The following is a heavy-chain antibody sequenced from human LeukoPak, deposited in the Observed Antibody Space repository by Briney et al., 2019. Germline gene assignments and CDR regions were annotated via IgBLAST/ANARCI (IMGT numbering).Heavy chain of an antibody. D-gene: IGHD3-3*01. J-gene: IGHJ4*02. Sequence: GGSLRLSCAASGVKFSNFNLNWVRHAPGKGLEWVSSISSSGTYIFYADSMKGRFTISRDNIQNSLYLQMSSLRAEDTAVYFCARDQAEEWLLTRYFDSWGQGTLVTVSS. V-gene: IGHV3-21*01. CDR3: ARDQAEEWLLTRYFDS. CDR1: GVKFSNFN. CDR2: ISSSGTYI.